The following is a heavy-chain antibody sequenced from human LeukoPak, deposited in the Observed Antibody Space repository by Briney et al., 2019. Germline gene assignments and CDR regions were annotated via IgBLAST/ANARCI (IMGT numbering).Heavy chain of an antibody. J-gene: IGHJ3*02. D-gene: IGHD1-7*01. CDR3: AREVTGTLDAFDI. V-gene: IGHV1-2*02. CDR2: INPNSGGT. CDR1: GYTFNGYY. Sequence: AAALTVSCTASGYTFNGYYKHWVRHAPGQGPELMGWINPNSGGTNYAQRFQGRVTMARDTSISTAYMELSRLRSDDTAVYSCAREVTGTLDAFDIWGQGTMVTVSS.